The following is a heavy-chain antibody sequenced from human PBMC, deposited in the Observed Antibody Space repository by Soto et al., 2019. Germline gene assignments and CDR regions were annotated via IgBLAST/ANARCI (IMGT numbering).Heavy chain of an antibody. D-gene: IGHD3-10*01. J-gene: IGHJ4*02. V-gene: IGHV4-59*13. Sequence: SETLSLTCTVSGVPIRSYFWTWIRQPPGKGLEWIGFAYHSADANYNPSLRDRATISTDPAKRQFSLRLSSVTAADTALYYCAGSKNRGVTVDYWGQGALVTVSS. CDR1: GVPIRSYF. CDR2: AYHSADA. CDR3: AGSKNRGVTVDY.